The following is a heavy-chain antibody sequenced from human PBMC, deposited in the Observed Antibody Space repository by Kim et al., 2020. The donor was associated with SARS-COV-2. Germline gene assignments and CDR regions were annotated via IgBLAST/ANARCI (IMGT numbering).Heavy chain of an antibody. CDR1: GLTFGDYS. V-gene: IGHV3-7*03. D-gene: IGHD4-17*01. J-gene: IGHJ4*02. CDR2: INHGGNEQ. Sequence: GGSLRLSCIASGLTFGDYSMSWLRQAPGKGLEWVANINHGGNEQHYVDSVQGRFIISRDNAKNSLYLQMSSLRADDTAIYYCARDLTVSTRGCDYWGQGTLVTVSS. CDR3: ARDLTVSTRGCDY.